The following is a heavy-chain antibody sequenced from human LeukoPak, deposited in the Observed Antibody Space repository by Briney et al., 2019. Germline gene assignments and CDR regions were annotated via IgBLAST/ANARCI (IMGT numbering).Heavy chain of an antibody. D-gene: IGHD4-17*01. J-gene: IGHJ5*02. CDR1: GFTFDDYA. Sequence: GGSLRLSCAASGFTFDDYAMHWVRQAPGKGLEWVSGISWNSGSIGYADSVKGRFTISRDNAKNSLYLQMNCLRAEDTALYYCAKGEYGDYNLNWFDPWGQGTLVTVSS. CDR2: ISWNSGSI. CDR3: AKGEYGDYNLNWFDP. V-gene: IGHV3-9*01.